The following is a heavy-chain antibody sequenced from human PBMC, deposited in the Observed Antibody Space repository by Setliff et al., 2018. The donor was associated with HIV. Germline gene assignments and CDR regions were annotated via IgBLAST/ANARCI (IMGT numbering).Heavy chain of an antibody. CDR2: IYPGDFET. Sequence: GESLKISCKASGYTFMNYWIGWVRQVPGKGLEWVGIIYPGDFETRYGPSFRGQVTISADKSISTAYLQWSSLKASDTAMYYCASSITVAAGRSHYYYAMDVWGQGTTVTVSS. D-gene: IGHD2-15*01. V-gene: IGHV5-51*01. CDR1: GYTFMNYW. CDR3: ASSITVAAGRSHYYYAMDV. J-gene: IGHJ6*02.